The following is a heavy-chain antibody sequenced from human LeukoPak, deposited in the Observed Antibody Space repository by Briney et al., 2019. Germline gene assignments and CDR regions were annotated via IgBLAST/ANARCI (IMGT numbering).Heavy chain of an antibody. V-gene: IGHV4-30-2*01. CDR2: IYHSGST. D-gene: IGHD3-10*01. J-gene: IGHJ2*01. CDR1: GGSISSGGYY. CDR3: ARIAYYYGSGSFYNGPPWYFDL. Sequence: SETLSLTCTVPGGSISSGGYYWSWIRQPPGKGLEWIGYIYHSGSTYYNPSLKSRVTISVDNSKNQFSLKLSSVTAADTAVYYCARIAYYYGSGSFYNGPPWYFDLWGRGTLVTVSS.